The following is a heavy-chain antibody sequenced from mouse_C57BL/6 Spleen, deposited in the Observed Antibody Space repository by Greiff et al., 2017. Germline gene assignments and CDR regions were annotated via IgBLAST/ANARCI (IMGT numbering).Heavy chain of an antibody. V-gene: IGHV5-4*01. CDR1: GFTFSSYA. CDR3: AREGYCGSSYWYFDV. CDR2: ISDGGSYT. Sequence: EVQRVESGGGLVKPGGSLKLSCAASGFTFSSYAMSWVRQTPEKRLEWVATISDGGSYTYYPDNVKGRFTLSRDNAKNNLYLQMSHLKSEDTAMYYCAREGYCGSSYWYFDVWGTGTTVTVSS. J-gene: IGHJ1*03. D-gene: IGHD1-1*01.